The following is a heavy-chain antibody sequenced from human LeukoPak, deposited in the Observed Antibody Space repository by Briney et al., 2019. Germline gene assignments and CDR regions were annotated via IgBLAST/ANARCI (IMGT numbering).Heavy chain of an antibody. D-gene: IGHD3-22*01. CDR2: IYYIVST. Sequence: SETLSLTCTVSGGSISSYYWSWIRQPPGKGLEWIGYIYYIVSTNYNPSLKSRATIPVDTSKNQFSLKLSSVTAADTAVYYCARVYYYESSGYRSSLYRYYYMGVWGKETTVTVSS. CDR3: ARVYYYESSGYRSSLYRYYYMGV. J-gene: IGHJ6*03. CDR1: GGSISSYY. V-gene: IGHV4-59*01.